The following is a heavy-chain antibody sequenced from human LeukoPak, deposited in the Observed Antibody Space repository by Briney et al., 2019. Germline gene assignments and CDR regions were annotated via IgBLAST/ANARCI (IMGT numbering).Heavy chain of an antibody. V-gene: IGHV1-2*06. CDR3: ARAGIAVAGFNWFDP. D-gene: IGHD6-19*01. Sequence: ASVKVSCKASGYTFTGYYMHWVRQAPGQGLEWMGRINPNSGGTNYAQKFQGRVAVTRDTSISTAYMELSRLRSDDTAVYYCARAGIAVAGFNWFDPWGQGTLVTVSS. CDR2: INPNSGGT. CDR1: GYTFTGYY. J-gene: IGHJ5*02.